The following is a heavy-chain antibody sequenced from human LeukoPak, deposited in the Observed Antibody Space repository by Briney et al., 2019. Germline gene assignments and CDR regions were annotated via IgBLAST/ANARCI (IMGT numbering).Heavy chain of an antibody. CDR1: GDSFNEYY. Sequence: PSETLSLTCSVFGDSFNEYYWNWVRQPPGKGLQWIGYIYHNGNSNYNPSLKGRLTISVDTAKNQFSLKLTSVTAADTAVYYCARQPANTAAFDIWAPGTMVTVS. D-gene: IGHD5-18*01. J-gene: IGHJ3*02. V-gene: IGHV4-59*01. CDR3: ARQPANTAAFDI. CDR2: IYHNGNS.